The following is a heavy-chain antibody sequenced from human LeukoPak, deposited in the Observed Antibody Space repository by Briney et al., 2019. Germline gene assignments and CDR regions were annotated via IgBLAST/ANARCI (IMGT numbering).Heavy chain of an antibody. D-gene: IGHD6-6*01. V-gene: IGHV4-59*01. Sequence: SETLSLTCTVSGGSISSYYWSWIRQPPGKGLEWIGYIYYSGSTSYDPSLKSRATISVDTYKNQFSLNLSSVTAADTAVYYCAREYSSSSYVELWGQGTLVIVSS. J-gene: IGHJ4*02. CDR2: IYYSGST. CDR3: AREYSSSSYVEL. CDR1: GGSISSYY.